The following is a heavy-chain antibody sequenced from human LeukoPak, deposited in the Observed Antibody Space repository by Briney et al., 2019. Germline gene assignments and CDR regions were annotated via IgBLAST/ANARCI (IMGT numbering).Heavy chain of an antibody. CDR2: ISSSSSTI. CDR1: GFTFSSYS. D-gene: IGHD5-18*01. CDR3: ARGVRGYSYGSFDY. V-gene: IGHV3-48*04. Sequence: GGSLRLSCAASGFTFSSYSMNWVRQAPGKGLEWVSYISSSSSTIYYADSVKGRFTISRDNAKNSLYLQMNSLRAEDTAVYYCARGVRGYSYGSFDYWGQGTLVTVSS. J-gene: IGHJ4*02.